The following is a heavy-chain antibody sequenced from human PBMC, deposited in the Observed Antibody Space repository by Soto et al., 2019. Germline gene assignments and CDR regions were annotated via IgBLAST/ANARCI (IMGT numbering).Heavy chain of an antibody. V-gene: IGHV1-69*02. CDR1: GGTFSSYT. D-gene: IGHD4-4*01. J-gene: IGHJ4*02. CDR2: IIPILGIA. CDR3: ARGRRHYSNYVYYFDY. Sequence: SVKVSCKASGGTFSSYTISWVRQAPGQGLEWMGRIIPILGIANYAQKFQGRVTITADKSTSTAYMELSSLRSEDTAVYYCARGRRHYSNYVYYFDYWGQGTLVTVSS.